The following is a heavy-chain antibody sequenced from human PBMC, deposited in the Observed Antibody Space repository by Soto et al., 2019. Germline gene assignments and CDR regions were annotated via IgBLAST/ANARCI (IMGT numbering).Heavy chain of an antibody. J-gene: IGHJ6*02. V-gene: IGHV4-59*08. CDR1: GGSISSYY. D-gene: IGHD3-10*01. CDR3: AIHIEVGELFAAPYYYGMDV. CDR2: IYYSGST. Sequence: PSETLSLTCTVSGGSISSYYWSWIRQPPGKGLEKIGYIYYSGSTNYNPSIKSRVTISVDTSKNQFSLKLSSVTAADTAVYFCAIHIEVGELFAAPYYYGMDVWGQGTTVTVSS.